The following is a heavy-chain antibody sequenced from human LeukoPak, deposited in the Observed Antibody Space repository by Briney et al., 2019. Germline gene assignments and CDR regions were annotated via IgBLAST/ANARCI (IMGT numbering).Heavy chain of an antibody. CDR1: GFTFSSYW. CDR3: AREEAAAVAYYFDY. D-gene: IGHD6-13*01. CDR2: IKQDGSEK. V-gene: IGHV3-7*01. Sequence: GGSLRLSCAASGFTFSSYWMSWVRQAPGKGLEWVANIKQDGSEKYYVDSVKGRFTISRDNAKNSLYLQMNSLRAEDTAVYYCAREEAAAVAYYFDYWGQGTLVTVSS. J-gene: IGHJ4*02.